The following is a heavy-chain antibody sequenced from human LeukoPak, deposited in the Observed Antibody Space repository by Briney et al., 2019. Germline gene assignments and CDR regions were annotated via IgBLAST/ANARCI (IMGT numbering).Heavy chain of an antibody. Sequence: PGGSLRLSCAASGFTFSSYEMNWVRQAPGKGLEWVSYISSSGSTIYYADSVKGRFTISRDNAKNSLYLQMNSLRAEDTAVYYCANLGDIVVVTAILAEYFQHWGQGTLVTVSS. V-gene: IGHV3-48*03. CDR3: ANLGDIVVVTAILAEYFQH. CDR2: ISSSGSTI. J-gene: IGHJ1*01. CDR1: GFTFSSYE. D-gene: IGHD2-21*02.